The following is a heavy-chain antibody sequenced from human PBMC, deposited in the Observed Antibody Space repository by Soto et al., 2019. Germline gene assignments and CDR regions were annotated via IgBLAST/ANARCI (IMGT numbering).Heavy chain of an antibody. J-gene: IGHJ6*02. CDR2: IGTTSSYI. CDR3: ARVMCGDCSTYYYYSMDV. Sequence: EVQLVESGGGLVKPGGSLRLSCAASGFTFGTYTMNWVRQAPGKGLEWVSSIGTTSSYIYSADSVRGRFTISRDNARDSLYLQMSSLRAEDTAVYYCARVMCGDCSTYYYYSMDVWGQGTTVTVSS. CDR1: GFTFGTYT. V-gene: IGHV3-21*01. D-gene: IGHD2-21*02.